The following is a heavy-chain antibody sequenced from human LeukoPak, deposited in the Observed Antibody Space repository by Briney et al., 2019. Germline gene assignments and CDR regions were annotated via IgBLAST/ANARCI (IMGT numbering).Heavy chain of an antibody. CDR2: INHSGST. Sequence: PSETLSLTCAVYGGSFSGYYWSWIRQPPGKGLEWIGEINHSGSTNYNPSLKSRVTISVDTSKNQFSLKLSSVTAADTAVYYCAGGANFYYYGMDVWGQGTTVTVSS. V-gene: IGHV4-34*01. D-gene: IGHD2-15*01. CDR3: AGGANFYYYGMDV. CDR1: GGSFSGYY. J-gene: IGHJ6*02.